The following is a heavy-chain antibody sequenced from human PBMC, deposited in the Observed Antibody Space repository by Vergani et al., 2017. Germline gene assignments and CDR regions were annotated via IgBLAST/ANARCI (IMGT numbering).Heavy chain of an antibody. V-gene: IGHV3-53*04. Sequence: DVHLAESGGGFFQPGGSLRLSCSASGFSFNSYWLHWVCQVPGKGLLWVSVIYSGASTYYADSANGRFTISGHNSKNTLYLHMNSLSAEATAVYYCARDRVDIVATTTYDYYYYGMDVWGQGTTVTVSS. CDR1: GFSFNSYW. D-gene: IGHD5-12*01. J-gene: IGHJ6*02. CDR3: ARDRVDIVATTTYDYYYYGMDV. CDR2: IYSGAST.